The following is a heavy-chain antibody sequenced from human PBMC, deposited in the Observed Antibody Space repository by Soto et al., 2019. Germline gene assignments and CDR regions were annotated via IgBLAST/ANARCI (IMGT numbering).Heavy chain of an antibody. Sequence: QVQLVESGGGVVQPGRSLRLSCAASGFTFSSYAMHWVRQAPGKGLEWVAVISYDGSNKYYADSVKGRFTISRDNSKNTLYLQMNSLRAEDTAVYYCARDLTIFGVVIGPGFLFDYWGQGTLVTVSS. CDR2: ISYDGSNK. D-gene: IGHD3-3*01. CDR1: GFTFSSYA. CDR3: ARDLTIFGVVIGPGFLFDY. V-gene: IGHV3-30-3*01. J-gene: IGHJ4*02.